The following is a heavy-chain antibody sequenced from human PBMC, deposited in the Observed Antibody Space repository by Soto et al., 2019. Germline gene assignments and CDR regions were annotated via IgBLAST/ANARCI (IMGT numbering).Heavy chain of an antibody. D-gene: IGHD3-22*01. V-gene: IGHV1-69*06. CDR3: ARGLHDSSGYYVLDY. J-gene: IGHJ4*02. CDR1: GYTFTSYG. Sequence: SVKVSCKASGYTFTSYGFSWVRQAPGQGLEWMGGIIPIFGTANYAQKFQGRVTITADKSTSTAYMELSSLRSEDTAVYYCARGLHDSSGYYVLDYWGQGTLVTVSS. CDR2: IIPIFGTA.